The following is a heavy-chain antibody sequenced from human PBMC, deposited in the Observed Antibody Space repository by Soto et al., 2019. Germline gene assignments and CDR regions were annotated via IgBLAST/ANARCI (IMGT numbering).Heavy chain of an antibody. V-gene: IGHV5-10-1*03. J-gene: IGHJ5*02. CDR2: IDPSDSYT. CDR3: ARLSGAYSSFTPSNNWFDP. Sequence: EVQLVQSGAEVKKPGESLRISCKGSGYSFTSYWISWVRQMPGKGLEWMGRIDPSDSYTNYSPSFQGHVTISADKSISTAYLQWSSLKASDTAMYYCARLSGAYSSFTPSNNWFDPWCQGTLVTVSS. CDR1: GYSFTSYW. D-gene: IGHD6-6*01.